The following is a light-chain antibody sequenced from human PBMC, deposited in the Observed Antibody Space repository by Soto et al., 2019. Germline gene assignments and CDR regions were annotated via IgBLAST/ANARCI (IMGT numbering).Light chain of an antibody. Sequence: QSVLTQPPSVSAAPGQKVTISCSGSSSNIGNNYVSWYQQHPGKAPKLMIYEVGNRPSGVSIRFSGSKSGNTASLTISGLQADDEADYYCSSYAHSSIYVFGTGTKLTVL. CDR3: SSYAHSSIYV. J-gene: IGLJ1*01. CDR2: EVG. CDR1: SSNIGNNY. V-gene: IGLV2-14*01.